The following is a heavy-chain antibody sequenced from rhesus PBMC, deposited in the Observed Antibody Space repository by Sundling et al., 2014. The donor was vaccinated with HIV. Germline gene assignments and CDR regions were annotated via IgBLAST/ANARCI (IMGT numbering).Heavy chain of an antibody. CDR3: ATNNWNYEAPLDF. D-gene: IGHD1-26*01. Sequence: QVQLQESGPGLVKPSETLSLTCAVSGGSFSGYYWGWIRQPPGKGLEWIGYISGSSGSTDYNPSLKSRVTISTDTSKNQFSLKLTSVTAADTAVYYCATNNWNYEAPLDFWGQGVVVTVSS. CDR1: GGSFSGYY. J-gene: IGHJ6*01. CDR2: ISGSSGST. V-gene: IGHV4-165*01.